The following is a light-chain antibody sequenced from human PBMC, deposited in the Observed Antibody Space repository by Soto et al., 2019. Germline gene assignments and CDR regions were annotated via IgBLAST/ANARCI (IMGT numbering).Light chain of an antibody. CDR3: QVRTNWSIA. J-gene: IGKJ5*01. V-gene: IGKV3D-20*02. Sequence: EVVLTQSPGTLSLSPGERATLSCRASQSVSGSDLAWYQQKPGQAPRLLIYGPSSRATGIPDRFSGSGSGTDFTLTINRLEPEDFAVYYCQVRTNWSIAFGRGTRLEIK. CDR1: QSVSGSD. CDR2: GPS.